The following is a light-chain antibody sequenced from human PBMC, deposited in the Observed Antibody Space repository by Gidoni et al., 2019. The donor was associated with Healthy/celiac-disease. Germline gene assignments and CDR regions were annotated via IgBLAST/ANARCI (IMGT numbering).Light chain of an antibody. J-gene: IGKJ4*01. CDR1: QGISSA. CDR2: DAS. V-gene: IGKV1D-13*01. Sequence: AIQLTQTPSSLSASVGDRVTITCRASQGISSALAWYQQKPGKAPKLLIYDASSLESGVPSRFSSSGSGTDFTLTISSLQPEDFATYYCQQFNNYPPLTFGGGTKVEIK. CDR3: QQFNNYPPLT.